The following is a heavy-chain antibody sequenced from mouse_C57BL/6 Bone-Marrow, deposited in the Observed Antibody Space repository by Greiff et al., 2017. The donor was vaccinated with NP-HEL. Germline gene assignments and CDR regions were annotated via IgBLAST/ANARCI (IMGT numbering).Heavy chain of an antibody. D-gene: IGHD4-1*01. CDR2: ISYDGSN. V-gene: IGHV3-6*01. Sequence: ESGPGLVKPSQSLSLTCSVTGYSITSGYYWNWIRQFPGNKLEWMGYISYDGSNNYNPSLKNRISITRDTSKNQFFLKLNSVTTEDTATYYCASFWGYWYFDVWGTGTTVTVSS. J-gene: IGHJ1*03. CDR1: GYSITSGYY. CDR3: ASFWGYWYFDV.